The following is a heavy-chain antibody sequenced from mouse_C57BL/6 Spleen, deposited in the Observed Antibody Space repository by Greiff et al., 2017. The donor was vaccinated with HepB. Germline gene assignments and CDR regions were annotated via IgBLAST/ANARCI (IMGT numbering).Heavy chain of an antibody. Sequence: VQLQESGPGLVQPSQSLSITCTVSGFSLTSYGVHWVRQSPGKGLEWLGVIWSGGSTDYNAAFISRLSISKDNSKSQVFLKMNSLQADDTAIYYCARRGDYYGSSYPVYFDYWGQGTTLTVSS. CDR2: IWSGGST. J-gene: IGHJ2*01. CDR1: GFSLTSYG. V-gene: IGHV2-2*01. CDR3: ARRGDYYGSSYPVYFDY. D-gene: IGHD1-1*01.